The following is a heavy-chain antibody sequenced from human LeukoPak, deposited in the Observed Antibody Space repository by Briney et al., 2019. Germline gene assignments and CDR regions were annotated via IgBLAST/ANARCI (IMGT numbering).Heavy chain of an antibody. CDR2: ISGSGGLT. J-gene: IGHJ3*02. CDR1: GFPFSSYV. Sequence: GGSLRLSCAASGFPFSSYVMTWVRQAPGKGLEWVSVISGSGGLTYHADSVKGRFTVSRDNSKNTLYLQMNSLRAEDTAVYCCAKGYYDYIWGSYRSDAFDIWGQGTMVTVSS. CDR3: AKGYYDYIWGSYRSDAFDI. V-gene: IGHV3-23*01. D-gene: IGHD3-16*02.